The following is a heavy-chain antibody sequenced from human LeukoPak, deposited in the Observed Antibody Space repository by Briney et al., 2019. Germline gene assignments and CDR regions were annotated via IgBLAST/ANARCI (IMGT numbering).Heavy chain of an antibody. CDR3: ARDLEQPLAYGMDV. D-gene: IGHD6-13*01. Sequence: GGSLRLSCAASGFTSSSYARHWVRQAPGKGLEGVAVISYDGSNKYYADSVKGRFTISRDNSKNTLYLQMNSLRAEDTAVYYCARDLEQPLAYGMDVWGQGTTVTVSS. CDR1: GFTSSSYA. CDR2: ISYDGSNK. J-gene: IGHJ6*02. V-gene: IGHV3-30*04.